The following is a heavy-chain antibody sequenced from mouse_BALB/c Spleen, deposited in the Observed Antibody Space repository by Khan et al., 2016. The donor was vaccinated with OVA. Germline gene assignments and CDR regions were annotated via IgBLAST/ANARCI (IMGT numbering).Heavy chain of an antibody. CDR3: AREEALYYFDY. CDR2: IYPGTDNT. D-gene: IGHD3-2*02. J-gene: IGHJ2*01. V-gene: IGHV1S132*01. Sequence: VQLQQSGAELVRPGASVKLSCKTSGYIFTNYWIHWVKQRSGQGLEWIARIYPGTDNTYYNEKLKDKATLTVDKSSSTAYMQLSSLKSEDSAVYLCAREEALYYFDYWGQGTTLTVSS. CDR1: GYIFTNYW.